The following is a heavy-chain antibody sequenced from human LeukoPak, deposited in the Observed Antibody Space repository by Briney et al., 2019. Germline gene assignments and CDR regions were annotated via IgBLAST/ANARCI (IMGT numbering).Heavy chain of an antibody. CDR1: GFTFSSYA. CDR3: AKKRGMQLWQYYFDY. CDR2: ISGSGGNT. J-gene: IGHJ4*02. Sequence: GASLRLSCAASGFTFSSYAMSWVRRAPGEGLEWVSAISGSGGNTYYADSVKGRFTISRDNSKNTLYLQMNSLRAEDTAIYYCAKKRGMQLWQYYFDYWGQGTLVTVSS. V-gene: IGHV3-23*01. D-gene: IGHD5-18*01.